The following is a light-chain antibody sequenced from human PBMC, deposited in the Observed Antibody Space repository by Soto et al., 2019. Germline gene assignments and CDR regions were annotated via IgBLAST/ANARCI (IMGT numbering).Light chain of an antibody. V-gene: IGKV3-20*01. CDR2: GAS. J-gene: IGKJ4*01. CDR1: QIVSSTY. Sequence: EIVLTQSPGTLSLSPGERATLSCRASQIVSSTYLAWFQQKPGQAPRLLIYGASTRATGITDRFSGSGSGTDFTLTISGLEPEDFALYYCQQYGVSPPNTFGGGTNVEV. CDR3: QQYGVSPPNT.